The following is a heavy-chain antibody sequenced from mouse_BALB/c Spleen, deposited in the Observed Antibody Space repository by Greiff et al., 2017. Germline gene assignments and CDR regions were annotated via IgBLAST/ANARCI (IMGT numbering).Heavy chain of an antibody. J-gene: IGHJ4*01. CDR3: ARTPTMDY. Sequence: EVKLVESGGGLVQPGGSLRFSCATSGFTFTDYYMSWVRQPPGKALEWLGFIRNKANGYTTEYSASVKGRFTISRDNSQSVLYLQMNTLRAEDSATYSCARTPTMDYWGQGTSVTVSS. V-gene: IGHV7-3*02. CDR2: IRNKANGYTT. CDR1: GFTFTDYY.